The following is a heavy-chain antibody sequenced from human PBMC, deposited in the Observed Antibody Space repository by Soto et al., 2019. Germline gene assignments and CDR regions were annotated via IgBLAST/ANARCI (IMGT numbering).Heavy chain of an antibody. CDR3: ARERCISTSCYAALDY. CDR1: GGTFSSYA. Sequence: QVQLVQSGAEVKKPGSSVKVSCKASGGTFSSYAISWVRQAPGQGLEWMGGIIPIFGTANYAQKFQGRVTITADEXTXXAYMELSSLRSEDTAVYYCARERCISTSCYAALDYWGQGTLVTVSS. D-gene: IGHD2-2*01. CDR2: IIPIFGTA. J-gene: IGHJ4*02. V-gene: IGHV1-69*12.